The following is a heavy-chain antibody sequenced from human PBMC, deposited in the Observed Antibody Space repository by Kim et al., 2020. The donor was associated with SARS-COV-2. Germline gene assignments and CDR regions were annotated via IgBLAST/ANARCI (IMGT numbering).Heavy chain of an antibody. CDR2: IYHSGST. Sequence: SETLSLTCTVSGYSISSGYYWGWIRQPPGKGLEWIGSIYHSGSTYYNPSLKSRVTISVDTSKNQFSLKLSSVTAADTAVYYCARGGAITMIVVVITHFDYWGQGTLVTVSS. J-gene: IGHJ4*02. CDR1: GYSISSGYY. V-gene: IGHV4-38-2*02. CDR3: ARGGAITMIVVVITHFDY. D-gene: IGHD3-22*01.